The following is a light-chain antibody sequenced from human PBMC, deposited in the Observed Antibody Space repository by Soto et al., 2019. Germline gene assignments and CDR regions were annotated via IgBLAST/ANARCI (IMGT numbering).Light chain of an antibody. Sequence: DIQMTQSPSTLSASVGDRVTIASRASQSISSWLAWYQQKPGKAPKLLVYDASTLQSGVASRFSGSGSGTEFTLTISSLQPEDVATYYGQRTYNAPQTFGQGTKVDIK. V-gene: IGKV1-5*01. CDR2: DAS. CDR3: QRTYNAPQT. CDR1: QSISSW. J-gene: IGKJ1*01.